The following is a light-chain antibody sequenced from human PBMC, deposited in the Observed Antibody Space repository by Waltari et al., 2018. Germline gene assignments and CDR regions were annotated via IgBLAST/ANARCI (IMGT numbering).Light chain of an antibody. CDR3: QQYNSYSLLT. V-gene: IGKV1-5*03. CDR2: KAF. CDR1: QSISNW. J-gene: IGKJ4*01. Sequence: DIQMTQSPSTLSASVGDTIIITCRASQSISNWLAWYQQKPGKAPKLLSYKAFTLETGVPSRFSGSGSGTVFTLTISSLQPDDFATYYCQQYNSYSLLTFGGGTKVEIE.